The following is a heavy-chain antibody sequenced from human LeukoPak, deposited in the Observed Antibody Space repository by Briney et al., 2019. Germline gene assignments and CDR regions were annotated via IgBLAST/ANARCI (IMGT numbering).Heavy chain of an antibody. J-gene: IGHJ4*02. CDR2: IYYSGGT. CDR3: ASGMVRGVIDY. D-gene: IGHD3-10*01. V-gene: IGHV4-59*01. CDR1: GGSISSYY. Sequence: SETLSLTCTVSGGSISSYYWSWIRQPPGKGLEWIGYIYYSGGTNYNPSLKSRVTISVDTSKNQFSLKLSSVTAADTAVYYCASGMVRGVIDYWGQGTLVTVSS.